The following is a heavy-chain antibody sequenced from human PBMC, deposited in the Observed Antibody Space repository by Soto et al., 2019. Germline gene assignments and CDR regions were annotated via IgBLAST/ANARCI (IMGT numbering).Heavy chain of an antibody. V-gene: IGHV4-59*01. J-gene: IGHJ3*02. CDR2: IHFSGNT. CDR3: ARLLYTVVTPFDM. CDR1: GGSISNYY. D-gene: IGHD2-21*02. Sequence: PSETLSLTCTVSGGSISNYYWSWIRQSPEKGLEGIAYIHFSGNTNYNPCLKSRVTISVDTSKNRFSLTLTSVTAADTAIYFCARLLYTVVTPFDMWGQGTMVTVSS.